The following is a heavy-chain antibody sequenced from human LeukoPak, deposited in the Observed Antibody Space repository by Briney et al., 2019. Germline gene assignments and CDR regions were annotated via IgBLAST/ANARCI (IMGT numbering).Heavy chain of an antibody. CDR1: GFTFSSYA. V-gene: IGHV3-23*01. J-gene: IGHJ4*02. Sequence: GGSLRLSCAASGFTFSSYAMSWVRQAPGKGLEWVSAISGSGGSTYYADSVKGRFTISRDNSKNTLYLQMNSLRAEDTAVYYCAILPAIAAAGTDFDYWGQGTLVTVSS. D-gene: IGHD6-13*01. CDR2: ISGSGGST. CDR3: AILPAIAAAGTDFDY.